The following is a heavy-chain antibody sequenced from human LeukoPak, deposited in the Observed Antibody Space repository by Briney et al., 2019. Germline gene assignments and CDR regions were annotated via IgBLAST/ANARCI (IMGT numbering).Heavy chain of an antibody. Sequence: GGSLRLSCAASGFTFSSYGMHWVRQAPGKGLEWVAFIRYDGSNKYYADSVKGRFTISRDNSKNTLYLQMNSLRAEDTAVYYCARFGANAFDIWGQGTMVTVS. CDR2: IRYDGSNK. J-gene: IGHJ3*02. V-gene: IGHV3-30*02. CDR1: GFTFSSYG. D-gene: IGHD3-10*01. CDR3: ARFGANAFDI.